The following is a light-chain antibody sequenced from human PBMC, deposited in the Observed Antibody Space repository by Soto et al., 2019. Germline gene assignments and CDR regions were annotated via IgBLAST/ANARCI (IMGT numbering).Light chain of an antibody. CDR1: SSNIGNNY. Sequence: QSVLTQPPSVSAAPGQKVTISCSGSSSNIGNNYVSWYQHLPGTAPKLLIYDVSNRPSGVSNRFSGSKSGNTASLIISELQTEDEADYYCCSYTSSSSYVFGTGTKLTVL. CDR3: CSYTSSSSYV. J-gene: IGLJ1*01. CDR2: DVS. V-gene: IGLV1-51*01.